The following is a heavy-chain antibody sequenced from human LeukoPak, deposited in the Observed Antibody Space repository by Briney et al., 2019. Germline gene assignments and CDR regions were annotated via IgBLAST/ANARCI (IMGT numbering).Heavy chain of an antibody. V-gene: IGHV1-2*02. CDR2: INPNTGGT. D-gene: IGHD1-26*01. Sequence: ASVKVSCKASGYIFIGYYMHWLRQAPGQGLEWMGWINPNTGGTNYAQKFQGRVTMTRDTSISTAYMELSRLRSDDTAVYYCARPFLSGLSYWYFDLWGRGSLVTVSS. CDR3: ARPFLSGLSYWYFDL. J-gene: IGHJ2*01. CDR1: GYIFIGYY.